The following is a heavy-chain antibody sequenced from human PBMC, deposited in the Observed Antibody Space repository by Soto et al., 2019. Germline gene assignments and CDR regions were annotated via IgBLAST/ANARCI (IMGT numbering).Heavy chain of an antibody. J-gene: IGHJ5*02. CDR2: IFYSGSS. V-gene: IGHV4-39*01. CDR1: GDSISSKTFF. Sequence: PSETLSLTCNVSGDSISSKTFFWDWIRQPPGKGLEWIGSIFYSGSSFYNPSLKSRVTLSVDTSKNQFSLKLSSVTAADTAVYYCARHPRVTGRGVGFDPWGQGTLVTVSS. CDR3: ARHPRVTGRGVGFDP. D-gene: IGHD1-26*01.